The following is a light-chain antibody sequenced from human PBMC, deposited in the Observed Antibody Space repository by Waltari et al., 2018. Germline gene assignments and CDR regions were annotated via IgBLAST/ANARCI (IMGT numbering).Light chain of an antibody. Sequence: QSVLTQPPSASGTPGQRVTISCSGSRSNIGSNHIFWYQQLPGTAPKLLIYRSDQRPSGVPDRFSGSKSGTSASLAISGLRSEDEADYYCAAWDDRLRGRVFGGGTKLTVL. V-gene: IGLV1-47*01. CDR1: RSNIGSNH. CDR3: AAWDDRLRGRV. J-gene: IGLJ3*02. CDR2: RSD.